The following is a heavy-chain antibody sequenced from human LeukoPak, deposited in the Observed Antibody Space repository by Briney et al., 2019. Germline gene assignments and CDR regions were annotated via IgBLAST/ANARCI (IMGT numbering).Heavy chain of an antibody. D-gene: IGHD4-23*01. CDR3: ARGPYDGDWFDP. CDR2: INPNSGGT. Sequence: ASMKVSCKASGYTFTGYYMHWVRQAPGQGLEWMGWINPNSGGTNYAQKFQGRVTMTRDTSISTTYMELSRLRSDDTAVYYCARGPYDGDWFDPWGQGTLVTVSS. J-gene: IGHJ5*02. V-gene: IGHV1-2*02. CDR1: GYTFTGYY.